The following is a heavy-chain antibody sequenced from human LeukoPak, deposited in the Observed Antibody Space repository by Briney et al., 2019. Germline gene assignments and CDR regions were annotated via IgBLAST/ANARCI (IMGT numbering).Heavy chain of an antibody. CDR1: GGSFSGYY. V-gene: IGHV4-34*01. J-gene: IGHJ6*02. CDR3: ARWPSGGSRQFLYHRGGKNYGMDV. D-gene: IGHD2-15*01. Sequence: SETLSLTCAVYGGSFSGYYWSWIRQPPGKGLEWIGEINHSGSTNYNPSLKSRVTISVDTSKNQFSLKLSSVTAADTAVYYCARWPSGGSRQFLYHRGGKNYGMDVWGQGTTVTVSS. CDR2: INHSGST.